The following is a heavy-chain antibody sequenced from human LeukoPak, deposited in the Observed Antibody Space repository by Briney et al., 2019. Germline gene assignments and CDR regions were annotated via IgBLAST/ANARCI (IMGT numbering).Heavy chain of an antibody. CDR1: GFTFDDYA. CDR3: ARGQHNYYGSGSYLSPFDY. V-gene: IGHV3-9*01. CDR2: ISWNSGSI. Sequence: GRSLRLSCAASGFTFDDYAMHWVRQAPGKGLEWVSGISWNSGSIGYADSVEGRFTISRDNAKNSLYLQMNSLRAEDTALYYCARGQHNYYGSGSYLSPFDYWGQGTLVTVSS. J-gene: IGHJ4*02. D-gene: IGHD3-10*01.